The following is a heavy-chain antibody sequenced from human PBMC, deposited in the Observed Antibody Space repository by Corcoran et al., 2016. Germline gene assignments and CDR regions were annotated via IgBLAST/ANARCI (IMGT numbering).Heavy chain of an antibody. CDR2: IYSAGTT. J-gene: IGHJ4*02. Sequence: EVQLVESGGGLIQPGGSLRLSCSASGFTVSSNYMSWVRQAPGKGLEWVSAIYSAGTTHYEDSVKGRFIMSRDSSENTLYLQMNGLRAEDTALYFCASSPYGSVCYYRYWGLGTLVTVSS. CDR3: ASSPYGSVCYYRY. CDR1: GFTVSSNY. V-gene: IGHV3-53*01. D-gene: IGHD3-22*01.